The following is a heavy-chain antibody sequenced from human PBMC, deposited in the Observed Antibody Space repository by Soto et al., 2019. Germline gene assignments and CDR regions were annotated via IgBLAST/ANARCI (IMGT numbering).Heavy chain of an antibody. CDR1: GGSVSSGSYY. J-gene: IGHJ5*02. Sequence: QVQLQESGPGLVKPSETLSLTCTVSGGSVSSGSYYWSWIRQPPGKGLEWIGYTYYSGSTNYNPSLKSRVTISVDTSKNQFSRKLSSVTAADTAVYYCARDRDMVRGVIGVRWFDPWGQGTLVTVSS. CDR2: TYYSGST. D-gene: IGHD3-10*01. CDR3: ARDRDMVRGVIGVRWFDP. V-gene: IGHV4-61*01.